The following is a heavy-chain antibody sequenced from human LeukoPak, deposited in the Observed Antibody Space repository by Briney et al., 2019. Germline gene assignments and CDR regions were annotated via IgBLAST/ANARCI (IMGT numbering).Heavy chain of an antibody. V-gene: IGHV4-34*01. Sequence: SETLSLTCAVYGGSFSGYYWSWIRQPPGKGLEWIGEINHSGSTNYNPSLKSRVTISVDTPKNQFSLKLSSVTAADTAVYYCARGHRYCSSTSCLLGRDYWGQGTLVTVSS. D-gene: IGHD2-2*01. CDR3: ARGHRYCSSTSCLLGRDY. CDR1: GGSFSGYY. CDR2: INHSGST. J-gene: IGHJ4*02.